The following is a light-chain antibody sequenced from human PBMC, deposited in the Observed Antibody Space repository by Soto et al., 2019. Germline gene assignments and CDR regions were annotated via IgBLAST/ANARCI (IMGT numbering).Light chain of an antibody. Sequence: QSALTQPASVSGSPGQSITISCTGTSSDVGGYDYVSWYQQHPGKAPKLMIYDVTNRPSGVSNRFSGSKSGNTASLTISGLQAEDEADYYCISYGRINPFVFGPGTKVTVL. CDR2: DVT. CDR1: SSDVGGYDY. V-gene: IGLV2-14*01. CDR3: ISYGRINPFV. J-gene: IGLJ1*01.